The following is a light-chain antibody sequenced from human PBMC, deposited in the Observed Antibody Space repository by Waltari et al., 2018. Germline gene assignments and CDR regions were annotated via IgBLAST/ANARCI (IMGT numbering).Light chain of an antibody. V-gene: IGKV1-33*01. CDR2: DAS. J-gene: IGKJ2*01. Sequence: DIQMTQSPSSLSASLGDRATISCQASRDINNFLNWYQQKPGNAPTLLIYDASNLEIGVPSRFSGRGSGTHFTLTITNVQPEDVATYYCQLYDDFPPYTFGQGTKLDIK. CDR3: QLYDDFPPYT. CDR1: RDINNF.